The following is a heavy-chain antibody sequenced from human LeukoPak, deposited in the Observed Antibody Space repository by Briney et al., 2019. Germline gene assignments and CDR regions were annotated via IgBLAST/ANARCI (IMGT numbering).Heavy chain of an antibody. CDR2: INPNSGNT. J-gene: IGHJ6*03. Sequence: AASVKVSCKASGYTFTGYYMHWVRQAPGQGLEWMGWINPNSGNTAYAQKFQGRVTITRDTSITTAYLELSSLRSEDTAVYYCARGPPYYYYYMDVWGKGTTVTVSS. CDR1: GYTFTGYY. CDR3: ARGPPYYYYYMDV. V-gene: IGHV1-8*03.